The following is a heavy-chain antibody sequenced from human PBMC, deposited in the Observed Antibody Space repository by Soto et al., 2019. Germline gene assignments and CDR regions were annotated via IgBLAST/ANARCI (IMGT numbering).Heavy chain of an antibody. J-gene: IGHJ6*02. CDR1: GFSFSNYG. D-gene: IGHD3-3*02. CDR3: AKDQISHFWSGFPPYYSYTMDV. CDR2: ISYDGSTK. Sequence: ESGGGVIQPGKSLRLSCAASGFSFSNYGMHWVRLAPGRGLEWVAVISYDGSTKYYGDSVKGRFTISRDNSINTLYLQMNSLRAEDTALYYCAKDQISHFWSGFPPYYSYTMDVWGPGTTVTGSS. V-gene: IGHV3-30*18.